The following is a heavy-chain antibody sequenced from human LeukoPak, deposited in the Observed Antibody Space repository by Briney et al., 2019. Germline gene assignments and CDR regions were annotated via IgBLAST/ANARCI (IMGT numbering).Heavy chain of an antibody. CDR2: IDGDGTTT. V-gene: IGHV3-74*01. D-gene: IGHD3-16*01. Sequence: PGGSLRLSCAASGFTFSSYWMHWVRQAPGKGLVWVSRIDGDGTTTNHADSVKGRFTISRDNAKNTLYLQINSLSPEDTAVYYCYVHHYYYYMDVWGKGTTVTVSS. CDR3: YVHHYYYYMDV. J-gene: IGHJ6*03. CDR1: GFTFSSYW.